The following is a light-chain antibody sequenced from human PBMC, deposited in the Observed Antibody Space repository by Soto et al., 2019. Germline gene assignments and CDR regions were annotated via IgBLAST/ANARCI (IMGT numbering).Light chain of an antibody. CDR3: QQYGRSPWT. Sequence: TPSPATLSVFPGERATLSCRASQSVATNLAWYQQRPGQAPRLLIYGASTRATGIPDRFSGSGSGTDFTLTISRLEPEDFAVYYCQQYGRSPWTFGQGTKV. J-gene: IGKJ1*01. V-gene: IGKV3-20*01. CDR1: QSVATN. CDR2: GAS.